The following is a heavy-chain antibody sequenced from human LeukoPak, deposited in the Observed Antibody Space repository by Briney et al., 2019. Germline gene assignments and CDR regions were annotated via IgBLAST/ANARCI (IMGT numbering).Heavy chain of an antibody. CDR1: GGTFSSYA. V-gene: IGHV1-69*06. CDR2: IIPIFGTA. J-gene: IGHJ4*02. Sequence: GASVKVSCKASGGTFSSYAISWVRQAPGQGLEWIGGIIPIFGTANYAQKFQGRVTITADKSTSTAYMELSSLRSEDTAVYYCARGGRYCSSTSCPEFDYWGQGTLVTVSS. CDR3: ARGGRYCSSTSCPEFDY. D-gene: IGHD2-2*01.